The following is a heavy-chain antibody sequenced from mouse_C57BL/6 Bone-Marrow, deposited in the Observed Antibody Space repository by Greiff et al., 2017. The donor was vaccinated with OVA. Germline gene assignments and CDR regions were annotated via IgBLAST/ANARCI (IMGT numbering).Heavy chain of an antibody. D-gene: IGHD1-1*01. J-gene: IGHJ2*01. CDR3: ARDSYYGSSYEFDY. V-gene: IGHV3-6*01. CDR1: GYSITSGYY. CDR2: ISYDGSN. Sequence: EVQLQQSGPGLVKPSQSLSLTCSVTGYSITSGYYWNWIRQFPGNKLEWMGYISYDGSNNYNPSLKNRISITRDTSKNQFFLKLNSVTTEDTATYYCARDSYYGSSYEFDYWGQGTTLTVSS.